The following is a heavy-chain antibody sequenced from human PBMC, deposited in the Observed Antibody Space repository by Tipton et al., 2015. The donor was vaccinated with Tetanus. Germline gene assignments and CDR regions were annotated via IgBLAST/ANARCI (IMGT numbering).Heavy chain of an antibody. Sequence: QSGPEVKKPGESLKMSCKISGHNSRSYWISWVRQMPGKGLEWMGIIYPGDSDATYSPSFQGHVTISVDKSINTAYLQWDSLKASDTAIYYCARHPDFWSGYYFDLWGQGTLVNVSS. CDR1: GHNSRSYW. CDR2: IYPGDSDA. CDR3: ARHPDFWSGYYFDL. J-gene: IGHJ4*02. V-gene: IGHV5-51*01. D-gene: IGHD3-3*01.